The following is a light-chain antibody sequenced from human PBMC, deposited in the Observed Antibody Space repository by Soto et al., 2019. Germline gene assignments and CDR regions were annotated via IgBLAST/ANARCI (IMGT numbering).Light chain of an antibody. V-gene: IGKV3-20*01. Sequence: IVMTQSPATLSVSPWERATLSCRASQSVSSNLAWYQQKPGQAPRLLIYGASSRATGIPDRFSGSGSGTDFTLTISRLEPEDFAVYYCQQYGSSPLTFGGGTKVDIK. CDR2: GAS. CDR3: QQYGSSPLT. CDR1: QSVSSN. J-gene: IGKJ4*01.